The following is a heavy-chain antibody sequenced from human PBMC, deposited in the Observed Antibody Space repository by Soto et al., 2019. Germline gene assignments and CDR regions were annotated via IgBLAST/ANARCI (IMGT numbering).Heavy chain of an antibody. CDR3: ARLLIAARINWFDP. Sequence: SETLSLTCAVYGGSFSGYYWSWIRQPPGKGLEWIGEINHSGSTNYNPSLKSRVTISVDTSKNQFSLKLSSVTAADTAVYYCARLLIAARINWFDPWGQGTLVTVS. CDR2: INHSGST. J-gene: IGHJ5*02. D-gene: IGHD6-6*01. V-gene: IGHV4-34*01. CDR1: GGSFSGYY.